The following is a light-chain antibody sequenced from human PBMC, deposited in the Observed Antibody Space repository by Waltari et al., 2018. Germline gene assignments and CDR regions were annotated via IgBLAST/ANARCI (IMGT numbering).Light chain of an antibody. Sequence: QSALTQPASVSGSPGQSITNSCTGTSSAVGFYNYVSWYQPLPGKAPKLIIYDVFERPSGVSNRFSGSKSANTASLTISGLQADDEADYYCKSYTGSSSWVFGGGTKLTVL. CDR1: SSAVGFYNY. CDR3: KSYTGSSSWV. CDR2: DVF. J-gene: IGLJ3*02. V-gene: IGLV2-14*01.